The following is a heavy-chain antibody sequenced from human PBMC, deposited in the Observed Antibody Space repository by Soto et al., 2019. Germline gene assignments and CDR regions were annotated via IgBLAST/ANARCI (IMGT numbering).Heavy chain of an antibody. D-gene: IGHD2-2*01. J-gene: IGHJ5*02. Sequence: GGSLRLSCAASGFTFSSYAMSWVRQAPGKGLEWVSAISGSGGSTYYADSVKGRFTISRDNSKNTLYLQMNSLRAEDTAVYYCAGYCSSTSCYPPNGNWFDPWGQGTLVTVSS. V-gene: IGHV3-23*01. CDR1: GFTFSSYA. CDR2: ISGSGGST. CDR3: AGYCSSTSCYPPNGNWFDP.